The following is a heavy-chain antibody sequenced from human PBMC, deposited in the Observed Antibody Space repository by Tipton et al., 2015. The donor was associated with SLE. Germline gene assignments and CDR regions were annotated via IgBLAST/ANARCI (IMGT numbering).Heavy chain of an antibody. CDR2: ISSSGSTI. Sequence: GSLRLSCAASGFTFSSYEMNWVRQAPGKGLEWVSYISSSGSTIYYADSVKGRFTIARDNAKNSLYLQMNSLRAEDTAVYYCARDSGSGAFDIWGQGTMVTVSS. J-gene: IGHJ3*02. CDR1: GFTFSSYE. D-gene: IGHD3-10*01. CDR3: ARDSGSGAFDI. V-gene: IGHV3-48*03.